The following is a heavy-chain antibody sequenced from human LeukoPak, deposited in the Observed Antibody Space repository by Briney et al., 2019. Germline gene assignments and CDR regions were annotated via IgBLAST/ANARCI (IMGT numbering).Heavy chain of an antibody. D-gene: IGHD7-27*01. V-gene: IGHV1-69*13. CDR2: IVPMFGTP. J-gene: IGHJ6*03. CDR1: GGAFSSYA. CDR3: AADHERAGDISFSYLDV. Sequence: ASVKVSCKASGGAFSSYAFSWVRQAPDQGLEWMGGIVPMFGTPTYSQNFKGRITLTADESTSTVYMELTSLRSEDTALYYCAADHERAGDISFSYLDVWGKGTTVTVSS.